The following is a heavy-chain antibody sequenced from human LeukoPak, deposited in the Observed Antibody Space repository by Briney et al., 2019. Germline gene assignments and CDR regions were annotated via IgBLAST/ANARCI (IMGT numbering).Heavy chain of an antibody. CDR2: IYYSGST. Sequence: TLSLTCTVSGGSISSGDYYWSWIRQPPGKGLEWIGYIYYSGSTYYNPSLKSRVTLSVDTSKNQFSLKLSSVTAADTAVYYCARYYYGSGRGTYGMDVWGQGTTVTVSS. CDR1: GGSISSGDYY. CDR3: ARYYYGSGRGTYGMDV. V-gene: IGHV4-30-4*01. J-gene: IGHJ6*02. D-gene: IGHD3-10*01.